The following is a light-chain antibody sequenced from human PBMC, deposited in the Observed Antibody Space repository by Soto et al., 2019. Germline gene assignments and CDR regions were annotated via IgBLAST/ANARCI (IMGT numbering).Light chain of an antibody. CDR1: QTVRNNY. CDR2: DAS. CDR3: QQYGSSGT. J-gene: IGKJ1*01. V-gene: IGKV3-20*01. Sequence: EFVLTDSPGTXSXXPXXXXXXXXGASQTVRNNYLAWYQQKPGQAPRLLIYDASSRATGIPDRFSGSGSGTDFTLTISRLEPEDFAVYYCQQYGSSGTFGQGTKVDNK.